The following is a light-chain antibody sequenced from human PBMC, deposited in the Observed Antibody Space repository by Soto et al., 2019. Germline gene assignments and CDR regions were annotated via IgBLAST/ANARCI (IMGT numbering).Light chain of an antibody. CDR1: EPINIY. CDR3: QQRMTWPPIT. V-gene: IGKV3-11*01. Sequence: VLTQSPATLSLSPGERATLSCRASEPINIYLAWFQQKPGQAPRLLIYDASNRATGIPARFSGSGSGPDFTLTIRSLEPEDFAVYYCQQRMTWPPITFGQGTRLDIK. CDR2: DAS. J-gene: IGKJ5*01.